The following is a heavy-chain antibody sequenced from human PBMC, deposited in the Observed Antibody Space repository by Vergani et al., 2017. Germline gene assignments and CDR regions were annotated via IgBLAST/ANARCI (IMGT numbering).Heavy chain of an antibody. CDR3: AGLDYDCWSGRGDWFDP. D-gene: IGHD3-3*01. CDR1: GGSIRSYY. Sequence: QVQLQESGPGLVKPSETLSLTCTVSGGSIRSYYWSWIRQPPGKGLEWIGYIYYSGSTNYNPSLKSRVTISVDTSKNRFSLKLSSVTAADTAVYYCAGLDYDCWSGRGDWFDPWGQGTLVTVSS. CDR2: IYYSGST. V-gene: IGHV4-59*01. J-gene: IGHJ5*02.